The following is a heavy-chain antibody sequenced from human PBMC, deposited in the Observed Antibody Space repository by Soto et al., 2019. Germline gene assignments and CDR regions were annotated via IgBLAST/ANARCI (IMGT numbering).Heavy chain of an antibody. J-gene: IGHJ6*02. Sequence: QVQLVESGGGVVQPGRSLRLSCTNSGFTFSSYGMYWVRQAPGKGLEWVAVISYDGSNKYYADSVKGRFTISRDTSKNTLYLQMNGLRVEDTAMYYCTSVPSEYSEYNPHPSHMDVWGQGTTVTVAS. CDR2: ISYDGSNK. CDR3: TSVPSEYSEYNPHPSHMDV. CDR1: GFTFSSYG. D-gene: IGHD5-12*01. V-gene: IGHV3-30*03.